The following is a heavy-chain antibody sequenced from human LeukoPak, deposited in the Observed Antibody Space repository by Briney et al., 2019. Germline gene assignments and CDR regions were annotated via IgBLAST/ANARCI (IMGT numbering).Heavy chain of an antibody. J-gene: IGHJ6*02. CDR3: ARDQGLTAPPPYGLDV. CDR2: MIPVLNIT. CDR1: GGTFSTSA. Sequence: SVQVSCKTSGGTFSTSAITWVRQAPGQGREWMGRMIPVLNITTYAQRFQGRVTITADTSTSTVYMELSSLRSEETAVYYCARDQGLTAPPPYGLDVWGQGTTVIVSS. V-gene: IGHV1-69*04. D-gene: IGHD5-18*01.